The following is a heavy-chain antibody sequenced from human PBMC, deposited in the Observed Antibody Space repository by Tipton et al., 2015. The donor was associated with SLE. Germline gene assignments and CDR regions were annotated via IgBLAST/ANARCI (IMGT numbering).Heavy chain of an antibody. J-gene: IGHJ3*02. CDR3: ARVLYYYDSSGSTGAFDI. CDR2: INYSGST. V-gene: IGHV4-39*07. Sequence: TLSLTCTVSGGPISSSSYYWGWIRQPPGKGLEWIGSINYSGSTYYNPSLKSRVTISVDTSKNQFSLKLSSVTAADTAVYYCARVLYYYDSSGSTGAFDIWGQGTMVTVSS. CDR1: GGPISSSSYY. D-gene: IGHD3-22*01.